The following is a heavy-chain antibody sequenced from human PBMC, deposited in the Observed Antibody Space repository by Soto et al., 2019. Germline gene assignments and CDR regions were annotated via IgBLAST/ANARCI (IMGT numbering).Heavy chain of an antibody. CDR1: GDSISNYY. J-gene: IGHJ4*02. CDR2: IFSSGST. CDR3: AREGSSSWGASVDY. D-gene: IGHD6-13*01. Sequence: SETLSLTCTVSGDSISNYYWSWIRQPPGKGLEWIGYIFSSGSTNYNPSLKSRVTISLDTSENQFSLKLTSVTAADTAVYYCAREGSSSWGASVDYWGQGTLVTVSS. V-gene: IGHV4-59*12.